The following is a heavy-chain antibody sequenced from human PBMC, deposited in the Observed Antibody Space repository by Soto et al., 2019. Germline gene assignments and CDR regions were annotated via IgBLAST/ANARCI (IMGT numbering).Heavy chain of an antibody. CDR3: AKGPIAVAGYYFDC. CDR1: GFTFSSYA. CDR2: ISGSGSST. D-gene: IGHD6-19*01. J-gene: IGHJ4*02. Sequence: EVQLLESGGGLVQPGGSLRLSCAASGFTFSSYAMSWVRQAPGKGLEWVSGISGSGSSTYYADSVKGRFTTSRDNSKNTLYVQMNRLRPEDTAVYFCAKGPIAVAGYYFDCWGQGSLVSVSS. V-gene: IGHV3-23*01.